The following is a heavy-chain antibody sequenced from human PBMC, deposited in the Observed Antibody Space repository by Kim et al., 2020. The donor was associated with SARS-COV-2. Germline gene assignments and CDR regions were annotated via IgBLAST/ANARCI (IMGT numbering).Heavy chain of an antibody. CDR2: IYYSGST. CDR1: GGSISSYY. V-gene: IGHV4-59*01. J-gene: IGHJ5*02. CDR3: ARGDSGYDLGENWFDP. Sequence: SETLSLTCTVSGGSISSYYWSWIRQPPGKGLEWIGYIYYSGSTNYNPSLKSRVTISVDTSKNQFSLKLSSVTAADTAVYYCARGDSGYDLGENWFDPWGQGTLVTVSS. D-gene: IGHD5-12*01.